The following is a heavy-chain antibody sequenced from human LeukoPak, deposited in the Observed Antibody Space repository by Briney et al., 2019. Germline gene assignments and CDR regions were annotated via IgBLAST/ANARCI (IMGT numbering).Heavy chain of an antibody. Sequence: PGGSLRLSCAASGFTFSDYYMSWIRQAPGKGLEWVSYISNSGSTIYYADSVKGRFFISRDNAKNSLYLQMNSLRAEDMALYYCAKGGYYDSSGYYFFDYWGQGTLVTVSS. CDR3: AKGGYYDSSGYYFFDY. CDR1: GFTFSDYY. D-gene: IGHD3-22*01. V-gene: IGHV3-11*01. CDR2: ISNSGSTI. J-gene: IGHJ4*02.